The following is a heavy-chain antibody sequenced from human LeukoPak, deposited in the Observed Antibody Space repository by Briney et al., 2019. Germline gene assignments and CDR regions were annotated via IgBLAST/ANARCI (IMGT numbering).Heavy chain of an antibody. D-gene: IGHD5-24*01. V-gene: IGHV3-23*01. CDR1: GFTFSSYA. CDR2: ISGSGGST. J-gene: IGHJ3*02. Sequence: QPGGSLRLSCAASGFTFSSYAMSWVRQAPGKGLEWVSAISGSGGSTYYADSVKGRFTISRDNSKNSLYLQMDSLRAEDTALYYCARDHKGGDGADPFDIWGHGTMVTVSS. CDR3: ARDHKGGDGADPFDI.